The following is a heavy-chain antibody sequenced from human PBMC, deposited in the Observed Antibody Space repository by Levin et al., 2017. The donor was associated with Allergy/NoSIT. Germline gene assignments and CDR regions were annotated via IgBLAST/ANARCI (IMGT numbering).Heavy chain of an antibody. V-gene: IGHV1-69*04. CDR3: ARGDNWKGRADFDY. Sequence: KISCKATGGILNSYAINWVRQAPGQGLEWLGRSIPVLNAADYAPKFQGRVTITADRSTGTAYLELTSLTFGDTAVYFCARGDNWKGRADFDYWGQGTLITVSS. CDR1: GGILNSYA. J-gene: IGHJ4*02. CDR2: SIPVLNAA. D-gene: IGHD1-1*01.